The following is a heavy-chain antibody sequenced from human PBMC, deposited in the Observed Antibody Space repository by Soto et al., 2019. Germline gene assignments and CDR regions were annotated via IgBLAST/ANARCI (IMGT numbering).Heavy chain of an antibody. CDR1: GGSISSSSYY. CDR3: ARPGYYYGSGSSY. J-gene: IGHJ4*02. CDR2: IYYSGST. Sequence: PSETLSLTCTVSGGSISSSSYYWGWIRQPPGKGLEWIGSIYYSGSTYYNPSLKSRVTISVDTSKNQFSLKLSSVTAADTAVYYCARPGYYYGSGSSYWGQGTLVT. D-gene: IGHD3-10*01. V-gene: IGHV4-39*01.